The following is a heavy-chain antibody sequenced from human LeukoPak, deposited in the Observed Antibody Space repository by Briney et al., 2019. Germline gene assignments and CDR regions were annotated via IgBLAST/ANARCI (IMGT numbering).Heavy chain of an antibody. D-gene: IGHD5-18*01. Sequence: GGSLRLSCAASGFTFSSYAMHWVRQAPGKGLEYVSAISSNGGSTYYANSVKGRFTISRDNSKNTLYLQMGSLRAEDMAVYYCAREFRGYSYGSMWFDPWGQGTLVTVSS. CDR3: AREFRGYSYGSMWFDP. V-gene: IGHV3-64*01. J-gene: IGHJ5*02. CDR1: GFTFSSYA. CDR2: ISSNGGST.